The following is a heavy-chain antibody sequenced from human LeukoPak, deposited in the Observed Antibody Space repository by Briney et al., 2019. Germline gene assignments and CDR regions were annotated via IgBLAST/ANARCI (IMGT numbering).Heavy chain of an antibody. CDR3: AKGRYSGYPNNWFDP. J-gene: IGHJ5*02. D-gene: IGHD5-12*01. Sequence: PSETLSLTCTVSGGSISSGGYYWSWIRQHPGKGLEWIGYIYYSGSTYYNPSLKSRVTIPVDTSKNQFSLKLSSVTAADTAVYYCAKGRYSGYPNNWFDPWGQGTLVTVSS. CDR2: IYYSGST. V-gene: IGHV4-31*03. CDR1: GGSISSGGYY.